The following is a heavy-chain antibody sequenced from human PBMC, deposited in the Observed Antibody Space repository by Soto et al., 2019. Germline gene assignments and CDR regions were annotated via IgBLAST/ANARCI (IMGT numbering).Heavy chain of an antibody. J-gene: IGHJ6*02. D-gene: IGHD3-10*01. CDR2: ISSSSTYI. Sequence: PGGSLRLSCAASGFTLSSYSMNWVRQASGKGLEWVASISSSSTYIYYADSVKGRFTISRDNARNSLYLQMNSLRAEDTAVYYCARERGLSSFYGMDVWGQGTTVTVSS. CDR1: GFTLSSYS. CDR3: ARERGLSSFYGMDV. V-gene: IGHV3-21*01.